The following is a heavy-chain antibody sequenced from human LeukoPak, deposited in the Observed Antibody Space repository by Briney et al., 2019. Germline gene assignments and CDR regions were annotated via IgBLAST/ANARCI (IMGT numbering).Heavy chain of an antibody. J-gene: IGHJ4*02. D-gene: IGHD6-13*01. CDR1: GFTFSSYG. CDR3: AKDRCSSWYSPSCYFDY. CDR2: ISYDGSNK. Sequence: QPGGSLRLSCAASGFTFSSYGMHWARQAPGKGLEWVAVISYDGSNKYYADSVKGRFTISRDNSKNTLYLQMNSLRAEDTAVYYCAKDRCSSWYSPSCYFDYWGQGTLVTVSS. V-gene: IGHV3-30*18.